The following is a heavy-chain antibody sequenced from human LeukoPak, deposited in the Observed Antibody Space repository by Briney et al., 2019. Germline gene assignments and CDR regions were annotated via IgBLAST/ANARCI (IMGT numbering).Heavy chain of an antibody. CDR1: AYTFTGYY. CDR3: ARDRMGASLY. J-gene: IGHJ4*02. Sequence: ASVTVSCKASAYTFTGYYMHWVRQPPGQGLEWMGRINPNRGGTDYAQKFQGRVTMTRDTSISTAYMELSRLRSDDTAVYYCARDRMGASLYWGQGTLVTASS. D-gene: IGHD1-26*01. V-gene: IGHV1-2*06. CDR2: INPNRGGT.